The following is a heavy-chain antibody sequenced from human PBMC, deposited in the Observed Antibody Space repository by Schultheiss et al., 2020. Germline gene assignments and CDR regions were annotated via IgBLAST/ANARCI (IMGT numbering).Heavy chain of an antibody. Sequence: SETLSLTCTVSGGSISSYYWSWIRQPPGKGLEWIGYIYYSGSTNYNPSLKSRVTISVDTSKNQFSLKLSSVTAADTAVYYCARAYDSSGYYYYYYMDVWGKGTTVT. D-gene: IGHD3-22*01. CDR1: GGSISSYY. CDR3: ARAYDSSGYYYYYYMDV. V-gene: IGHV4-59*01. CDR2: IYYSGST. J-gene: IGHJ6*03.